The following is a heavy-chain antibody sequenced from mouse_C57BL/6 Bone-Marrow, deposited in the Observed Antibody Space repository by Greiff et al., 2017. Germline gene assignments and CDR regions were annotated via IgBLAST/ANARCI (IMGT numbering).Heavy chain of an antibody. Sequence: DVKLQESGGGLVKPGGSLKLSCAASGFTFSSYTMSWVRQTPEKRLEWVATISGGGGNTYYPDSVKGRFTISRDNAKNTLYLQMSSLRSEDTALYYCARRAITTVVEGFAYWGQGTLVTVSA. V-gene: IGHV5-9*01. CDR3: ARRAITTVVEGFAY. CDR1: GFTFSSYT. D-gene: IGHD1-1*01. CDR2: ISGGGGNT. J-gene: IGHJ3*01.